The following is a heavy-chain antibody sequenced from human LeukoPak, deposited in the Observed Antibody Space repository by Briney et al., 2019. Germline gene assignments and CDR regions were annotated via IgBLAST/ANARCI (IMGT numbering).Heavy chain of an antibody. Sequence: PSETLSLTCAVYGGSFSGYYWSWIRQPPGKGLEWIGEINHSGSTNHNPSLKSRDTISVDTSKNQFSLKLSSVTAADTAVYYCARGGVECDGDCTEVDYWGQGTLVTVSS. CDR2: INHSGST. D-gene: IGHD2-21*01. CDR1: GGSFSGYY. V-gene: IGHV4-34*01. CDR3: ARGGVECDGDCTEVDY. J-gene: IGHJ4*02.